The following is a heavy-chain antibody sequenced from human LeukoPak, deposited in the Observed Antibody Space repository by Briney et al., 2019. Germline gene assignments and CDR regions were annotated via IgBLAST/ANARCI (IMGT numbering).Heavy chain of an antibody. CDR3: ARGPRSRIAAAGAAKRFNWFDP. V-gene: IGHV4-34*01. Sequence: GSLRLSCAVSGLSVSGNYMSWVRQAPGKGLEWIGEINHSGSTNYNPSLKSRVTISVDTSKNQFSLKLSSVTAADTAVYSCARGPRSRIAAAGAAKRFNWFDPWGQGTLVTVSS. J-gene: IGHJ5*02. CDR2: INHSGST. D-gene: IGHD6-13*01. CDR1: GLSVSGNY.